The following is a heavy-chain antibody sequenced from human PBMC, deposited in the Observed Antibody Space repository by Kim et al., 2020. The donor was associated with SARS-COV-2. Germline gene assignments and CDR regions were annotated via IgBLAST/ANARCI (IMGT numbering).Heavy chain of an antibody. J-gene: IGHJ6*03. CDR3: ARGSPAPPAYMDV. V-gene: IGHV3-30*03. Sequence: YAGAVRGKIPISRDNSENTLALQRNSLSAEDTAVYYCARGSPAPPAYMDVWGNGTLVTVSS.